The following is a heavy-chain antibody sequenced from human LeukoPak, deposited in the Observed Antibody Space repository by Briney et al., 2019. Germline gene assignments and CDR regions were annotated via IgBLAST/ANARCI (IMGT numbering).Heavy chain of an antibody. D-gene: IGHD3-10*01. V-gene: IGHV3-7*03. Sequence: GGSLRLSCAASGFTFSSYWMTWVRQAPGKGLEWVANIKLDGSEKHYVDSVKGRFTISRDNAKSSLYLQMNSLRAEDTAVYYCATEHYYGSGRLDPWGQGTLVTVSS. CDR2: IKLDGSEK. CDR1: GFTFSSYW. J-gene: IGHJ5*02. CDR3: ATEHYYGSGRLDP.